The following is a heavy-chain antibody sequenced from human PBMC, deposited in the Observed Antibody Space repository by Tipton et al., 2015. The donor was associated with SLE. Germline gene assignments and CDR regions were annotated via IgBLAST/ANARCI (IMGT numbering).Heavy chain of an antibody. J-gene: IGHJ4*02. CDR3: ARVDTAMVFPFGGYYLGY. CDR2: IDYRGST. V-gene: IGHV4-59*01. CDR1: GGSISNYC. Sequence: TLSLTYTVSGGSISNYCWSWIRQPPGKGLEWIGYIDYRGSTNYNPSLKSRVTISADTSKSQFSLKLRSVTAADTAVYYCARVDTAMVFPFGGYYLGYWGQGTLVTVSS. D-gene: IGHD5-18*01.